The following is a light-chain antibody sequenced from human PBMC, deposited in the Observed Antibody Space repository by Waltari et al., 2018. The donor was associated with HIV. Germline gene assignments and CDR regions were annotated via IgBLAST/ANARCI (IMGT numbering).Light chain of an antibody. Sequence: SHELAQPPSVSVSPGQTARITCSGDALPTQYAYWYQQKSGQAPVLVIHEGSRRPSGVPERFSGSSSGTMATLTISAAQVDAEADYYCFSRDSSGRQGLFGGGTKLTV. CDR1: ALPTQY. CDR3: FSRDSSGRQGL. CDR2: EGS. J-gene: IGLJ2*01. V-gene: IGLV3-10*01.